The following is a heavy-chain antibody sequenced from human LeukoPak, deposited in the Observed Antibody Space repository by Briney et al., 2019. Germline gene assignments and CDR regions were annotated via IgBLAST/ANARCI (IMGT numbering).Heavy chain of an antibody. D-gene: IGHD2-2*01. J-gene: IGHJ4*02. CDR1: GYSISSGYY. CDR3: ARLGYCSSTSCYYFDY. V-gene: IGHV4-38-2*01. Sequence: SETLSLTCAVSGYSISSGYYWGWIRQPPGKGLEWIGSNYHSGSTYYNPSLKSRVTISVDTSKNQFSLKLSSVTAADTAVYYCARLGYCSSTSCYYFDYWGQGTLVTVSS. CDR2: NYHSGST.